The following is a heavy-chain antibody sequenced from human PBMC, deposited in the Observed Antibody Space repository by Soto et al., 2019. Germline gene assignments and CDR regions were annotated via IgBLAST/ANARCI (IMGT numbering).Heavy chain of an antibody. CDR1: GYTFTSYY. D-gene: IGHD3-22*01. CDR3: GRGQYYSDTTDYYYIHY. CDR2: LSPNGIST. Sequence: GASVKVSCKTSGYTFTSYYMHWVRQATGQGLEWMGMLSPNGISTTYAQKFQDRVTLTRDTATSTLYMELSSLTSEDTAVYYCGRGQYYSDTTDYYYIHYWGQGTLVTVSS. J-gene: IGHJ4*02. V-gene: IGHV1-46*03.